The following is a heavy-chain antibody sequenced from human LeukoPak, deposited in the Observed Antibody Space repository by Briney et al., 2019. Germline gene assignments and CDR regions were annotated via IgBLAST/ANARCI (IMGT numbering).Heavy chain of an antibody. V-gene: IGHV3-23*01. CDR2: ISGSGGST. CDR1: GFTFSSYA. CDR3: AMVPAAMGLGVY. J-gene: IGHJ4*02. D-gene: IGHD2-2*01. Sequence: GGSLRLSCAASGFTFSSYAMSWVRQAPGKGLEWVSAISGSGGSTYYADSVKGRFTISRDNSKNTLYLQMNSLRAEDTAVYCCAMVPAAMGLGVYWGQGTLVTVSS.